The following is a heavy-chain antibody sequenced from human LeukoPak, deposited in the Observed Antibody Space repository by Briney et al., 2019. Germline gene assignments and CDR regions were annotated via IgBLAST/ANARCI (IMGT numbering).Heavy chain of an antibody. Sequence: SETLSLTCTVSGGSISSYYWSWIRQPAGKGLEWIGRIYTSGSTNYNPSLKSRVTMSVDTSKNQFSLKLSSVTAADTAVYYCARGSTYCDFWSGYRKPFYYYYGMDVWGQGTTVTVSS. CDR2: IYTSGST. CDR1: GGSISSYY. J-gene: IGHJ6*02. D-gene: IGHD3-3*01. V-gene: IGHV4-4*07. CDR3: ARGSTYCDFWSGYRKPFYYYYGMDV.